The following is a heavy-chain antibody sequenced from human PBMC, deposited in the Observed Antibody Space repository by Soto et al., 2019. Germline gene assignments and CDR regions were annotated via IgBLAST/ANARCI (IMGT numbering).Heavy chain of an antibody. D-gene: IGHD5-12*01. CDR1: GFTFTSYS. Sequence: AGSLSLSCSASGFTFTSYSMHWVRQAPGKGLEYVSVISSNGGSTYYADYVKGRFTISRDNSKNTLYLQMSSLRAEDTAVYYCVKAHRYAADYWGQGTLVSVCS. V-gene: IGHV3-64D*06. J-gene: IGHJ4*02. CDR2: ISSNGGST. CDR3: VKAHRYAADY.